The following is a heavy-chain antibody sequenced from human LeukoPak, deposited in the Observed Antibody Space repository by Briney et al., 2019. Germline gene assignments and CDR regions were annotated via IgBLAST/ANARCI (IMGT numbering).Heavy chain of an antibody. CDR3: AKGPRAELGGGDSGILTGAFDI. CDR2: ISGSGGST. D-gene: IGHD5-12*01. CDR1: GFTFSSYA. V-gene: IGHV3-23*01. J-gene: IGHJ3*02. Sequence: GGSLRLSFAASGFTFSSYAMSWVRQAPGKGLEWVSAISGSGGSTYYADSVKGRFTISRDNSKNTLYLQMNSLRAEDTAVYYCAKGPRAELGGGDSGILTGAFDIWGQGTMVTVSS.